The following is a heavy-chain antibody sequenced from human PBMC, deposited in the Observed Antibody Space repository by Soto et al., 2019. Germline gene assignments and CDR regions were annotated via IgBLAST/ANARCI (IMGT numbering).Heavy chain of an antibody. CDR2: ISWNSGSI. V-gene: IGHV3-9*01. CDR1: GFTFDDYA. J-gene: IGHJ4*02. CDR3: AKDSCSSTSCYKDY. D-gene: IGHD2-2*02. Sequence: GGSLRLSXAASGFTFDDYAMHWVRQAPGKGLEWVSGISWNSGSIGYADSVKGRFTISRDNAKNSLYLQMNSLRAEDTALYYCAKDSCSSTSCYKDYWGQGTLVTVSS.